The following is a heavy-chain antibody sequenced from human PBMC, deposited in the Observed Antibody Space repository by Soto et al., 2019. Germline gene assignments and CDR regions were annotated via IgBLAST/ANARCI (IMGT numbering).Heavy chain of an antibody. CDR1: GFAFTDYG. J-gene: IGHJ5*02. Sequence: QVQLVESGGGVVQPGGSLRLSCTASGFAFTDYGMHWVRQAPGKGLEWLAVISHDGQNRTFADSVKGRFIISRDNIKNTLYLQINSLRDEDTAVYYCAKFSGCVGGNCSLGWLDPWGQGTLVTVSS. V-gene: IGHV3-30*18. D-gene: IGHD2-15*01. CDR3: AKFSGCVGGNCSLGWLDP. CDR2: ISHDGQNR.